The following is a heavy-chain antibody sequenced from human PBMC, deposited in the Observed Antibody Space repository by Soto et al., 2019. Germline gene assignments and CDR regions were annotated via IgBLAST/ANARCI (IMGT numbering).Heavy chain of an antibody. J-gene: IGHJ4*02. Sequence: HPGGSLRLSCTASGFTFGDYAMSWFRQAPGKGLEWVGFIRSKAYGGTTEYAASVKGRFTISRDDSKSIAYLQMNSLKTEDTAVYYCTRVTISLTYYYDSSGYRAPDYWGQGTLVTVSS. CDR3: TRVTISLTYYYDSSGYRAPDY. CDR2: IRSKAYGGTT. CDR1: GFTFGDYA. V-gene: IGHV3-49*03. D-gene: IGHD3-22*01.